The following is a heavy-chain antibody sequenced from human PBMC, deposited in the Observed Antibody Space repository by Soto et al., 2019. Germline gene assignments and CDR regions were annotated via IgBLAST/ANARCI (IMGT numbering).Heavy chain of an antibody. D-gene: IGHD2-15*01. CDR2: ISAYNGNT. Sequence: SVKVSCKASGYTFTSYGISWVREAPVQGLDWMGWISAYNGNTKYAQDLQGRVTMTTVTSTSTAYMELRSLRSDDTAVYYCARFSGGSYNTYYFYYGMDVWGQGTTVTVSS. V-gene: IGHV1-18*01. CDR1: GYTFTSYG. J-gene: IGHJ6*02. CDR3: ARFSGGSYNTYYFYYGMDV.